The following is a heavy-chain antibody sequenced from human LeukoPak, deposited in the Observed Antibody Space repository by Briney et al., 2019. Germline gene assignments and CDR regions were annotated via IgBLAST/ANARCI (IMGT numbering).Heavy chain of an antibody. D-gene: IGHD7-27*01. CDR2: IYYSGST. V-gene: IGHV4-59*01. CDR1: GGSISSYY. Sequence: SETLPLTCTVSGGSISSYYWSWIRQPPGKGLEWIGYIYYSGSTNYNPSLKSRVTISVDTSKNQFSPKLSSVTAADTAVYYCAKSRTGDGLDYWGQGTLVTVSS. J-gene: IGHJ4*02. CDR3: AKSRTGDGLDY.